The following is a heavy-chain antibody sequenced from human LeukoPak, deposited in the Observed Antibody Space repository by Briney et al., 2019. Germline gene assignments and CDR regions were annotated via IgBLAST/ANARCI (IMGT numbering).Heavy chain of an antibody. D-gene: IGHD6-13*01. Sequence: GGSLRLSCAASGFTFSSYGMHWVRQAPGKGLKWVAGIWYDGSNKYYADSVKGRFTISRDNSKNTLYLQMNSLRAEDTAVYYRAKDSAAAAADYWGQGTLVTVSS. J-gene: IGHJ4*02. CDR3: AKDSAAAAADY. V-gene: IGHV3-33*06. CDR2: IWYDGSNK. CDR1: GFTFSSYG.